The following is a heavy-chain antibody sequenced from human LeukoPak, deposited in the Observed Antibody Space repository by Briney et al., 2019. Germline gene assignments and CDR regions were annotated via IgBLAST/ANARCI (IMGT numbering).Heavy chain of an antibody. CDR2: IYHSGST. CDR3: AGRGPCSSTSCYTGGFDY. V-gene: IGHV4-34*01. Sequence: SETLSLTCAVYGGSFSGYYWSWIRQPPGKGLEWIGSIYHSGSTYYNPSLKSRVTISVDTSKNQFSLKLSSVTAADTAVYYCAGRGPCSSTSCYTGGFDYWGQGTLVTVSS. CDR1: GGSFSGYY. D-gene: IGHD2-2*02. J-gene: IGHJ4*02.